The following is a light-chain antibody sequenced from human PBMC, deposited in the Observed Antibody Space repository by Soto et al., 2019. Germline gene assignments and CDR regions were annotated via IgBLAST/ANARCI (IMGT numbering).Light chain of an antibody. CDR3: QQGYSTPRT. CDR1: QSISNS. J-gene: IGKJ1*01. V-gene: IGKV1-39*01. Sequence: DIQMTQSPSSLSASVGDRVTITCRASQSISNSLNWYQQKPGKAPKLLIYAASSLKSGVPSRFSGIGSGTDFTLTISSLQPEDFATYYCQQGYSTPRTFGQGTKVEIK. CDR2: AAS.